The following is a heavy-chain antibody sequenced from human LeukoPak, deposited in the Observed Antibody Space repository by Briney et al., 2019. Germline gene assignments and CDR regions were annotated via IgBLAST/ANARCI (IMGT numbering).Heavy chain of an antibody. V-gene: IGHV4-4*07. Sequence: SETLSLTCTVSGGSISSYYWSWIRQPAGKGLEWMGRIYTSGSTNYNPSLKSRVTMSVDTSKNQFSLKLSSVTAADTAVYYCARDKFYYYDSSGIFDPWGQGTLVTVSS. CDR1: GGSISSYY. J-gene: IGHJ5*02. CDR3: ARDKFYYYDSSGIFDP. D-gene: IGHD3-22*01. CDR2: IYTSGST.